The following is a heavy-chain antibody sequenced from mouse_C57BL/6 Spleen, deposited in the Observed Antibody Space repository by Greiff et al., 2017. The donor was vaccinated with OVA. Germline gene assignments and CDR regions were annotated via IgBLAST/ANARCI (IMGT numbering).Heavy chain of an antibody. J-gene: IGHJ4*01. CDR1: GYTFTSYW. CDR3: ARFITTVVAIDYYAMDY. CDR2: INPSNGGT. Sequence: VKLQQPGTELVKPGASVKLSCKASGYTFTSYWMHWVKQRPGQGLEWIGNINPSNGGTNYNEKFKSKATLTVDKSSSTAYMQLSSLTSEDSAVYYCARFITTVVAIDYYAMDYWGQGTSVTVSS. D-gene: IGHD1-1*01. V-gene: IGHV1-53*01.